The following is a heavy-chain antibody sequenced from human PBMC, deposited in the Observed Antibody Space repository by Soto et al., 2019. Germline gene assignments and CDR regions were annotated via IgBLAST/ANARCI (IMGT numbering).Heavy chain of an antibody. Sequence: EVQLLESGRGLVQSGESLRLSCVVSGFTFSTYAMTWVRQAPGKGLEWVSAVVGSGAGTYYADSVKGRFTISRDNAKNSLYLQMNSLRAEDTAVYYCARGASRREWLPPHYWGQGTLVTVSS. J-gene: IGHJ4*02. V-gene: IGHV3-23*01. CDR2: VVGSGAGT. D-gene: IGHD6-19*01. CDR3: ARGASRREWLPPHY. CDR1: GFTFSTYA.